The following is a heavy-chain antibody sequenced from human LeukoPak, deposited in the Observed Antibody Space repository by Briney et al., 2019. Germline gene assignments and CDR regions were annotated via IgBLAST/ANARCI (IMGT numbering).Heavy chain of an antibody. V-gene: IGHV4-34*10. D-gene: IGHD1-1*01. J-gene: IGHJ4*02. CDR3: GRYGPVKTGPTRASFDY. Sequence: PSETLSLTCAVYGGSFSDYDWSWIRQAPGKGLEWIGDINKSGTTNCDPSLKSRVSMSIDTSKSQFSLNLRSVTAADTAVYYGGRYGPVKTGPTRASFDYWGQGILVTLSS. CDR1: GGSFSDYD. CDR2: INKSGTT.